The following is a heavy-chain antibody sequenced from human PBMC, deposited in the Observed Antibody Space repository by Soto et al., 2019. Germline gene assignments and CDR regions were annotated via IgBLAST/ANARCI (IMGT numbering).Heavy chain of an antibody. Sequence: GGSLRLSCAASGFTFSSYGMHWVRQAPGKGLEWVAVISYDGSDKYYADSVKGRFTISRGNSKNTLYLQMNSLRAEDTAVYYCAKGRYSSSPYYFDYWGQGTLVTVSS. CDR2: ISYDGSDK. CDR1: GFTFSSYG. D-gene: IGHD6-6*01. V-gene: IGHV3-30*18. CDR3: AKGRYSSSPYYFDY. J-gene: IGHJ4*02.